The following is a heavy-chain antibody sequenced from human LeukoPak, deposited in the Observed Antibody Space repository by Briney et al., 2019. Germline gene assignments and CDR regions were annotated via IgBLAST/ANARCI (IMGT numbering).Heavy chain of an antibody. CDR3: ARDTAMDYFDY. CDR1: GGSFSGYY. Sequence: KPSETLSLTCAVYGGSFSGYYWSWIRQPPGKGLEWIGEINHSGSTNYNPSLKSRVTISVDTSKNQFSLKLSSVTAADTAVYYCARDTAMDYFDYWGQGTLVSVSS. J-gene: IGHJ4*02. CDR2: INHSGST. V-gene: IGHV4-34*01. D-gene: IGHD5-18*01.